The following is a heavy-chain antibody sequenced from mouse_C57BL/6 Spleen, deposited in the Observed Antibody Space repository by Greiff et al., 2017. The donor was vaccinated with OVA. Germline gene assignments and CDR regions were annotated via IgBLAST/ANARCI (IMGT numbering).Heavy chain of an antibody. CDR2: IDPSDSYT. CDR1: GYAFSSYW. J-gene: IGHJ2*01. Sequence: VQLQQSGAELVKPGASVKISCKASGYAFSSYWMNWVKQRPGQGLEWIGEIDPSDSYTNYNQKFKGKSTLTVDKSSSTAYMQLSSLTSEDSAVYYCARDYGSSFDYWGQGTTLTVSS. V-gene: IGHV1S126*01. D-gene: IGHD1-1*01. CDR3: ARDYGSSFDY.